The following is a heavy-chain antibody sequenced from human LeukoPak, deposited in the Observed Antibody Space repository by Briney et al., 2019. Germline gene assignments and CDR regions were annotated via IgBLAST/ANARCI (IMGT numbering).Heavy chain of an antibody. CDR3: VRDGSYWDSSGYARDYYYGMDV. J-gene: IGHJ6*02. CDR2: INSDGSST. CDR1: GFTFSSYW. Sequence: PRGSLRLSCAASGFTFSSYWMHWVRQAPGKGLVWVSRINSDGSSTSYADSVKGRFTISRDNAKNTLYLQMNSLRAEDTAVYYCVRDGSYWDSSGYARDYYYGMDVWGQGTTVTVSS. D-gene: IGHD3-22*01. V-gene: IGHV3-74*01.